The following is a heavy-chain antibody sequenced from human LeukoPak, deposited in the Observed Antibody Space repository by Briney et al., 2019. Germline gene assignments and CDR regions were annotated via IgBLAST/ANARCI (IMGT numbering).Heavy chain of an antibody. CDR3: ARVSSWSNYYYYYGMDV. Sequence: PGGSLRLSCAASGFTFSDYYMSWIRQAPGKGLEWVSYISSSSSYTNCADSVKGRFTISRDNAKNSLYLQMNSLRAEDTAVYYCARVSSWSNYYYYYGMDVWGQGTTVTVSS. CDR1: GFTFSDYY. J-gene: IGHJ6*02. CDR2: ISSSSSYT. D-gene: IGHD6-13*01. V-gene: IGHV3-11*05.